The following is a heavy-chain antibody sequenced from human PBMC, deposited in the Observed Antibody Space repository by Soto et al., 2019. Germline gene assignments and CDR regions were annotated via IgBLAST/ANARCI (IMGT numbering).Heavy chain of an antibody. V-gene: IGHV4-4*02. CDR2: IYHSGST. CDR1: GGSISSSNW. CDR3: ARSPGQCSNAQRNWFDP. J-gene: IGHJ5*02. D-gene: IGHD4-4*01. Sequence: SSETLSLTCAVSGGSISSSNWWSWVRQPPGKGLEWLGEIYHSGSTNDNPSLKSRVTISVDKSKNQFSLKLSSVTAADTAVYYCARSPGQCSNAQRNWFDPWGQGTLVTVSS.